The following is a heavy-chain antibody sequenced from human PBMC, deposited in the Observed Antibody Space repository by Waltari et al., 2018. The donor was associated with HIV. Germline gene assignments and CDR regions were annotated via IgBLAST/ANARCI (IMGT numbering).Heavy chain of an antibody. Sequence: QLQLQESGPGLVKPSETLSLTCTVPGGSISSSSYYWGWIRQPPGKGLEWIGSIYYSGSTYYNPSLKSRVTISVDTSKNQFSLKLSSVTAADTAVYYCARRGWLVQYNWFDPWGQGTLVTVSS. CDR1: GGSISSSSYY. J-gene: IGHJ5*02. D-gene: IGHD6-19*01. CDR3: ARRGWLVQYNWFDP. CDR2: IYYSGST. V-gene: IGHV4-39*01.